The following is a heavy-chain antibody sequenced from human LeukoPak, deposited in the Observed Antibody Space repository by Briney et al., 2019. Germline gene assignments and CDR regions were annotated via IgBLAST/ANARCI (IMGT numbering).Heavy chain of an antibody. CDR1: GGSFSGYY. D-gene: IGHD3-10*01. J-gene: IGHJ6*03. V-gene: IGHV4-34*01. CDR2: INHSGST. Sequence: SETLSLTCAVYGGSFSGYYWSWIRQPPGKGLEWIGEINHSGSTNYNPSPKSRVTISVDTSKNQFSLKLSSVTAADTAVYYCARQILGRITMVRGGYYYYMDVWGKGTTVTVSS. CDR3: ARQILGRITMVRGGYYYYMDV.